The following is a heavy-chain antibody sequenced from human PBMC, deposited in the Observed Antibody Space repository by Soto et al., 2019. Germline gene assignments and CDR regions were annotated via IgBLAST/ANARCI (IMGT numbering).Heavy chain of an antibody. V-gene: IGHV4-34*01. J-gene: IGHJ3*02. CDR1: GGSFSGYY. CDR2: INHSGST. Sequence: SETLSLTCAVYGGSFSGYYWSWIRQPQGKGLEWIGEINHSGSTNYNPSLKSRVTISVDTSKNRFSLKLSSVTAADTAVYYCASTYYYGSGSFTDAFDIWDQGTRGTFAS. D-gene: IGHD3-10*01. CDR3: ASTYYYGSGSFTDAFDI.